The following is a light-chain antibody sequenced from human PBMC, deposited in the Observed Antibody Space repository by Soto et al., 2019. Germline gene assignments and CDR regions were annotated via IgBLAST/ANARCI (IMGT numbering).Light chain of an antibody. CDR1: SSDVGGYSY. J-gene: IGLJ1*01. CDR2: EVS. Sequence: QSVLTQPASVSGSPGQSITISCTGTSSDVGGYSYVSWYQQHPGKAPKLMIYEVSDRPSGVSNRFSGSKSGNTASLTISGLQAEDEAHYYCSSYTTTNTQVFGTGTKVTVL. V-gene: IGLV2-14*01. CDR3: SSYTTTNTQV.